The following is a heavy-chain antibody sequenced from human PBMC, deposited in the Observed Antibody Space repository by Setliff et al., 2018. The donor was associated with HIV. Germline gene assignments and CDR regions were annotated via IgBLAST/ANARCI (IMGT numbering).Heavy chain of an antibody. J-gene: IGHJ4*01. D-gene: IGHD2-2*01. Sequence: PSETLSLTCSVSSGSMTGHHWTWVRQPPGKGLEWIGYLHSLGSSRVSDTPNYSPSLKSRITISLGTSKRQFSLTMTSVTAADTAVYYCARGLSSQTYWGTRPLGLDYWGQGSLVTVSS. CDR2: LHSLGSSRVSDTP. CDR3: ARGLSSQTYWGTRPLGLDY. CDR1: SGSMTGHH. V-gene: IGHV4-4*08.